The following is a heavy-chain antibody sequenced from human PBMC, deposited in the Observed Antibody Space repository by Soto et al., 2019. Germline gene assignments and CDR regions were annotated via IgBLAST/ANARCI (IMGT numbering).Heavy chain of an antibody. CDR1: GYSFTTYW. Sequence: GESLKISCKASGYSFTTYWIGWVRQMPGKGLEWMGIIYPGDSDTKYSPSFQCQVTISADKSITTAYLQWSSLKASDTAMYYCATGGYCKTKCYNFFDYWGRGTLVTVSS. CDR2: IYPGDSDT. D-gene: IGHD2-15*01. CDR3: ATGGYCKTKCYNFFDY. V-gene: IGHV5-51*01. J-gene: IGHJ4*02.